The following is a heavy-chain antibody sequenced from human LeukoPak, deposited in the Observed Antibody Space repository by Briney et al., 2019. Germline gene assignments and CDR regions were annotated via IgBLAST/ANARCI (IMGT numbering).Heavy chain of an antibody. J-gene: IGHJ3*01. CDR2: ISWDSSIL. Sequence: GGPLRLSCAASGFTFDVYAMNWVRQAPGKGLEWVSCISWDSSILDIADSVKGRFSISRDNAKNSVYLDLCSLSAEDTALYYCAKDVLIAPTVPGNTFDVWRQGTMVAVSS. CDR1: GFTFDVYA. V-gene: IGHV3-9*01. D-gene: IGHD1-1*01. CDR3: AKDVLIAPTVPGNTFDV.